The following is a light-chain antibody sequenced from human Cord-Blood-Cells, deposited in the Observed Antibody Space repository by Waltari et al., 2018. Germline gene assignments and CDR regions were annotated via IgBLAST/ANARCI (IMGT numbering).Light chain of an antibody. CDR3: SSYTSSSTLV. J-gene: IGLJ2*01. CDR1: SSDVGGYNY. CDR2: EVS. V-gene: IGLV2-14*01. Sequence: QSALTQPASVSGSPGQSITISCTGTSSDVGGYNYVSWYQQHPGKAPKLMIYEVSNRPSGVSIRFSGSKSGHTASLTISRRQADDETEYYCSSYTSSSTLVFGGGTKLTVL.